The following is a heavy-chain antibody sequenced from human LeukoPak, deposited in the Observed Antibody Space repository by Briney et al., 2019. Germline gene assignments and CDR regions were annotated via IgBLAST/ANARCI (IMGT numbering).Heavy chain of an antibody. V-gene: IGHV3-21*04. CDR3: AKPDGSGSYFDAFDI. D-gene: IGHD3-10*01. J-gene: IGHJ3*02. Sequence: GGSLRLSCAASGFTFSSYSMNWVRQAPGKGLEWVSSISSSSSYIYYADSVKGRFTISRDNSKNTLYLQMNSLRAEDTAVYYCAKPDGSGSYFDAFDIWGKGTTVTVSS. CDR1: GFTFSSYS. CDR2: ISSSSSYI.